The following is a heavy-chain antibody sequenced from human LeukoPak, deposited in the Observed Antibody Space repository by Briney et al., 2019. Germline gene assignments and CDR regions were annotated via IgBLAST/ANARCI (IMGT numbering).Heavy chain of an antibody. CDR2: IYYSGST. CDR1: GYSINSGYY. V-gene: IGHV4-38-2*02. J-gene: IGHJ4*02. CDR3: ARHVYGSGSYYNPLDY. D-gene: IGHD3-10*01. Sequence: SETLSLTCTVSGYSINSGYYWGWIRQPPGKGLEWIGSIYYSGSTYYNPSLKSRVTISVDTSKNQFSLKLSSVTAADTAVYYCARHVYGSGSYYNPLDYWGQGTLVTVSS.